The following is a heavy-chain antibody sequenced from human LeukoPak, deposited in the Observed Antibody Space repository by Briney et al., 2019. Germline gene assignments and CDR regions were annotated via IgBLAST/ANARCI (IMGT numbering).Heavy chain of an antibody. CDR3: ARDLGYYYGSGSYSPVY. D-gene: IGHD3-10*01. J-gene: IGHJ4*02. CDR1: GGTFSSYA. Sequence: RASVKVSCKASGGTFSSYAISWVRQAPGQGLEWMGGIIPIFGTANYAQKFQGRVTITADKSTSTAYMEMSSLRSEDTAVYYCARDLGYYYGSGSYSPVYWGQGTLVTVSS. V-gene: IGHV1-69*06. CDR2: IIPIFGTA.